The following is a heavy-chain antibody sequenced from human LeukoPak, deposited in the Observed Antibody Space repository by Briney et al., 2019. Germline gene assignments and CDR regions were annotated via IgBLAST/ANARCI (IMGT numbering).Heavy chain of an antibody. V-gene: IGHV4-59*01. Sequence: ETLSLTCTVSGGSISSYYWSWIRQPPGKGLEWIGYIYYSGRNNYNPSLKSRVTISVDTSKNQFSLKLSSVTAADTAVYYCARDKYGTTGWFDPWGQGTLVTVSS. CDR3: ARDKYGTTGWFDP. D-gene: IGHD1-7*01. J-gene: IGHJ5*02. CDR1: GGSISSYY. CDR2: IYYSGRN.